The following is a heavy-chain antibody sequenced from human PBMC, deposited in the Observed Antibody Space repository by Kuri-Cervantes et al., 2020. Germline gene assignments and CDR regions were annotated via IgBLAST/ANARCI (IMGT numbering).Heavy chain of an antibody. CDR3: ARLGSSWHGAAGV. J-gene: IGHJ4*02. Sequence: SETLSLTCTVSGVSISSYHWGWIRQPPGKGLEWIGSIYYSGSTYYNPSLKSRVTISVDTSKNQFSLKLSSVTAADTAVYYCARLGSSWHGAAGVWGQGTLVTVSS. V-gene: IGHV4-39*01. CDR2: IYYSGST. CDR1: GVSISSYH. D-gene: IGHD6-13*01.